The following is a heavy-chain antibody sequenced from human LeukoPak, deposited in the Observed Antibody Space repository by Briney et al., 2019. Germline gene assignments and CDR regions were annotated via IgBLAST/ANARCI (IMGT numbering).Heavy chain of an antibody. V-gene: IGHV4-59*08. CDR3: ASLRYYYDSSGIDAFDI. CDR2: IYYSGST. D-gene: IGHD3-22*01. Sequence: SETLSLTCTVSGGSISSYYWSWIRQPPGKGLEWIGYIYYSGSTNYNPSLKSRVTISVDTSKNQFSLKLSSVTAADTAVYYCASLRYYYDSSGIDAFDIWGQGTMVTVS. CDR1: GGSISSYY. J-gene: IGHJ3*02.